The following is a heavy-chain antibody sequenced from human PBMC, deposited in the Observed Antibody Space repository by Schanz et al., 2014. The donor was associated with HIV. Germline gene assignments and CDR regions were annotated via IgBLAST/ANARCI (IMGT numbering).Heavy chain of an antibody. CDR3: ARGAAEMATMTPWRY. J-gene: IGHJ4*02. D-gene: IGHD5-12*01. CDR1: GFTFTSSA. CDR2: IVVGSGNT. V-gene: IGHV1-58*01. Sequence: QLVQSGAEVKKPGSSVKVSCKASGFTFTSSAVQWVRQARGQRLEWIGWIVVGSGNTNYAQKFQERVTITRDMSTSTAYMELSSLRSEDTAVYYCARGAAEMATMTPWRYWGQGTLVTVSS.